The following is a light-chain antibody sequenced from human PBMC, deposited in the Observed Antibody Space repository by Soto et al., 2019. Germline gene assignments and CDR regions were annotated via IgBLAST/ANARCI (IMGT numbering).Light chain of an antibody. CDR1: QSVSSY. Sequence: TQSPSTLSLSPGARATLSCRASQSVSSYLAWYQQKPGQAPRLLIYDASNRATGIPARFSGRGSGTDFTLTISSLEPEDFAVYYCQQRSNWPLTFGGGTKVDIK. V-gene: IGKV3-11*01. CDR3: QQRSNWPLT. CDR2: DAS. J-gene: IGKJ4*01.